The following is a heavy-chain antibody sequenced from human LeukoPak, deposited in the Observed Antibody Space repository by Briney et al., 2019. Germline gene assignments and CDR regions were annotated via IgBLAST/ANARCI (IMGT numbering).Heavy chain of an antibody. V-gene: IGHV3-23*01. D-gene: IGHD2-15*01. Sequence: GGSLRLSCAASGFTFGNYAMSWVRQAPGKGLEWVSGVSGSGTTTYYADSVKGRFSISRDNAKNTLYLQMNSLRAEDTAVYYCARELDCSGGSCYPTLYYYYYGMDVWGQGTTVTVSS. J-gene: IGHJ6*02. CDR1: GFTFGNYA. CDR3: ARELDCSGGSCYPTLYYYYYGMDV. CDR2: VSGSGTTT.